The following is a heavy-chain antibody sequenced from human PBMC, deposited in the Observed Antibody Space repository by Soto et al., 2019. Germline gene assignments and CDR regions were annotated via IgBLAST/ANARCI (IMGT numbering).Heavy chain of an antibody. CDR1: GYTFTSTV. D-gene: IGHD1-7*01. Sequence: GASGKVSCKASGYTFTSTVISWVRQAPGQGLERMGWISAYNGNTNYAQKLQGRVTMTTDTSTSTAYMELRSLRSDGTAVYYCARDVAMWDGLELRLLGWFVSWDKGTLGTGST. CDR3: ARDVAMWDGLELRLLGWFVS. J-gene: IGHJ5*01. V-gene: IGHV1-18*01. CDR2: ISAYNGNT.